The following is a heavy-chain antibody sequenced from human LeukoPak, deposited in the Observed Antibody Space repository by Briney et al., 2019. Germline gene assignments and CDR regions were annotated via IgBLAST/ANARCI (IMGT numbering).Heavy chain of an antibody. CDR1: GYTFTAYY. J-gene: IGHJ5*02. D-gene: IGHD3-16*01. V-gene: IGHV1-2*02. CDR2: INPDSGGT. Sequence: ASVKVSCKASGYTFTAYYIHWVRQAPGQGLEWMGWINPDSGGTNYAQNFQGRVTMTRDTSISTAYMELSRLTSDDTAIYSCARDFRGGSGWFAPWGQGSLVTVSS. CDR3: ARDFRGGSGWFAP.